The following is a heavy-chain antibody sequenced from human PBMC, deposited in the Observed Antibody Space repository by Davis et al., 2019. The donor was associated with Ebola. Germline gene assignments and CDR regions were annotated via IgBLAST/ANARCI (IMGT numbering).Heavy chain of an antibody. CDR3: VREAGNDDYYDGLDV. J-gene: IGHJ6*02. CDR2: IYGRGRT. D-gene: IGHD3-10*01. V-gene: IGHV4-4*07. CDR1: GGSINSYN. Sequence: PSETLSFTCSVSGGSINSYNRSWIRQSAGKGLEWIGHIYGRGRTQYNPSLKGRVSMSVDTAKNQFSLKIISVTAADTAVYYCVREAGNDDYYDGLDVWGQGTAVTVS.